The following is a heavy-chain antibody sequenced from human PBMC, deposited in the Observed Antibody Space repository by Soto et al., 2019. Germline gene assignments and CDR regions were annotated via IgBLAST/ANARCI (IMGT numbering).Heavy chain of an antibody. CDR2: IYSGGST. CDR3: ARDYYYGSGATYYYYGMDV. CDR1: GFTVSSNY. V-gene: IGHV3-66*01. Sequence: EVQLVESGGGLVQPGGSLRLSCAASGFTVSSNYMSWVRQAPGKGLEWVSVIYSGGSTYYADSVKGRFTISSDNSKNTLYLQMNSQRAEDTAVYYCARDYYYGSGATYYYYGMDVWGQGTTVTVSS. D-gene: IGHD3-10*01. J-gene: IGHJ6*02.